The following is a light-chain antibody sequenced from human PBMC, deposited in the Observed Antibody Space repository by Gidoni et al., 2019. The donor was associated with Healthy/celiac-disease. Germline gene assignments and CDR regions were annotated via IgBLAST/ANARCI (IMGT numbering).Light chain of an antibody. J-gene: IGKJ4*01. CDR1: QSISSY. CDR2: AAS. CDR3: QQSYSTLSGLT. Sequence: DIQMTQSPSSLSASVGDRVTITCRASQSISSYLNWYQQKPGKAPKLLIYAASSLQSGVPSRFSGSGSGTEFTLTISSLQPEDFATYDCQQSYSTLSGLTFGGGTKVEIK. V-gene: IGKV1-39*01.